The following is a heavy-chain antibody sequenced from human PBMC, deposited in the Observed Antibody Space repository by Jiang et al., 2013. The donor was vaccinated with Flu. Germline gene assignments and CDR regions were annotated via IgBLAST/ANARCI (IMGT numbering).Heavy chain of an antibody. J-gene: IGHJ4*02. CDR2: ISGSGGST. CDR3: AKDRARVVPGNGYFDH. V-gene: IGHV3-23*01. D-gene: IGHD6-19*01. Sequence: QLLESGGGLAQAWGVSETRPAQPLDSPLAPMPVSWVRQAPGKGLEWVSFISGSGGSTYYADSVKGRFTISRDTSKNTVYLQMKSLRVEDTAIYYCAKDRARVVPGNGYFDHWGQGTLVTVSS. CDR1: DSPLAPMP.